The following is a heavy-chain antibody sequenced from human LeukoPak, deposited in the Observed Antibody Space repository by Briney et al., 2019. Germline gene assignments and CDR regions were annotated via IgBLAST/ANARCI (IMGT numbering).Heavy chain of an antibody. CDR2: INHSGST. Sequence: SETLSLTCAVYGGSFSGYYWSWIRQPPGKGLEWIGEINHSGSTNYNPSLKSRVTISVDTSKNQFSLKLSSVTAADTAVYYCARYGDSGSYSRLGYFDYWGQGTLVTVSS. CDR3: ARYGDSGSYSRLGYFDY. CDR1: GGSFSGYY. D-gene: IGHD1-26*01. J-gene: IGHJ4*02. V-gene: IGHV4-34*01.